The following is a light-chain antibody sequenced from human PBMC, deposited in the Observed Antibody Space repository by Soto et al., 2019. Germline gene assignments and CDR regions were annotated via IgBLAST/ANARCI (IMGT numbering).Light chain of an antibody. J-gene: IGKJ1*01. V-gene: IGKV1-39*01. Sequence: DIQMTQSPSSLSASVGDIVTITCRASQSISSYLNWYQQKPGKAPKLLIYAASSLQSGVPSRFSGSGSGTDFTLTISSLQPEDFATYYCQQSNRSWTF. CDR1: QSISSY. CDR3: QQSNRSWT. CDR2: AAS.